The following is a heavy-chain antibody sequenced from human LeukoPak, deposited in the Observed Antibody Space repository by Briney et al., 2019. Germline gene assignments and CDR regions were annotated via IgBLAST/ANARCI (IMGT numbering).Heavy chain of an antibody. Sequence: ASVKVSCKASGGTFSSYAINWVRQATGQGLEWMGWMSPNSGNTDYAQKFQGRVTMTRDTSISTAYMELSSLRSEDTAVYYCASNPPKTGDFNYWGQGTLVTVSS. D-gene: IGHD7-27*01. CDR2: MSPNSGNT. CDR1: GGTFSSYA. CDR3: ASNPPKTGDFNY. J-gene: IGHJ4*02. V-gene: IGHV1-8*02.